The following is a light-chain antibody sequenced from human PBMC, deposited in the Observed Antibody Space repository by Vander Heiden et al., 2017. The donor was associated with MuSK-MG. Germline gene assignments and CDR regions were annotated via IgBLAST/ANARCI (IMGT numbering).Light chain of an antibody. J-gene: IGLJ2*01. CDR2: DDN. Sequence: QSVLTQPPSVSAAPGQKVTISCSGSSPNIGANYLSWSHQLPGTAPKLLIYDDNKRPSGIPDRFSGSKSGTSATLVITGLQTGDEADYYCGTWDSSLSAGVFGGGTKLTVL. CDR3: GTWDSSLSAGV. CDR1: SPNIGANY. V-gene: IGLV1-51*01.